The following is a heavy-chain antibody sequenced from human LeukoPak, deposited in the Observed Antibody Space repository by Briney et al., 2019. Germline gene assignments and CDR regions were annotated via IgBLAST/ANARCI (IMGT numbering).Heavy chain of an antibody. CDR2: INPSGGST. CDR3: AKPVGSVNSSGPLDY. D-gene: IGHD3-22*01. J-gene: IGHJ4*02. V-gene: IGHV1-46*01. CDR1: GYTFTSYY. Sequence: ASVKVSCKASGYTFTSYYMHWVRQAPGQGLEWMGIINPSGGSTSYAQKFQGRVTMTRDMSTSTVYMELSSLRSEDTAVYYCAKPVGSVNSSGPLDYWGQGTLVTVSS.